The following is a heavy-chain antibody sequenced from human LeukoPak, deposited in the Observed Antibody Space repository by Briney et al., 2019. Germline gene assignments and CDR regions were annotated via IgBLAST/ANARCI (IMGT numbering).Heavy chain of an antibody. Sequence: GASVKVSCKASGYTFTGYYMHWVRQAPGQGLEWMGWINPNSGGTNYAQKFQGRVTMTRDTSISTAYMELSRLRSDDTAVYYCARDHHDSSGYYYLFDYWGQGTLVTVSS. J-gene: IGHJ4*02. CDR2: INPNSGGT. CDR1: GYTFTGYY. V-gene: IGHV1-2*02. CDR3: ARDHHDSSGYYYLFDY. D-gene: IGHD3-22*01.